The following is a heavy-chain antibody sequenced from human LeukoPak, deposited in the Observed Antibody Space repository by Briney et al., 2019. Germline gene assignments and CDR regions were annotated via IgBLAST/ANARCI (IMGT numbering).Heavy chain of an antibody. CDR1: GFTFSNLG. CDR3: AKVLLRIAVRSPFDS. D-gene: IGHD6-6*01. V-gene: IGHV3-23*01. CDR2: ISGSGGTT. J-gene: IGHJ4*02. Sequence: GGSLRLSCAASGFTFSNLGMNWVRQAPGKGLEWVSAISGSGGTTYYADSVKGRFTISRDNSKKTVYLQMNSLRAEDTAVYYCAKVLLRIAVRSPFDSWGQGTLVTVSS.